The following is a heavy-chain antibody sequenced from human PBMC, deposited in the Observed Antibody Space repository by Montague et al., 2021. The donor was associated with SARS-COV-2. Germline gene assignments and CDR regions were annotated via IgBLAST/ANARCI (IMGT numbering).Heavy chain of an antibody. Sequence: SETLSLTCTVSGGSISSSSYYWGWIRQPPGKGLEWIGSIYYTGSTYYNPSLKSRVTISVDTSKNQFSLKLSSVTAADTAVYYCARNGYSETSDAFDLWGQGTMVTVSS. CDR3: ARNGYSETSDAFDL. CDR1: GGSISSSSYY. CDR2: IYYTGST. V-gene: IGHV4-39*01. J-gene: IGHJ3*01. D-gene: IGHD5-18*01.